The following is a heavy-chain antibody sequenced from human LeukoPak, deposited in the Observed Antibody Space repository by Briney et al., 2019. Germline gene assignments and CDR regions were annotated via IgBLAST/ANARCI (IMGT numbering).Heavy chain of an antibody. J-gene: IGHJ4*02. CDR1: GGSISSGDYS. CDR2: IYYSGST. D-gene: IGHD3-10*01. CDR3: ARDSAMVRGVIDY. V-gene: IGHV4-30-4*01. Sequence: SETLSLTCTVSGGSISSGDYSWSWIRQPPGKGLEWIGYIYYSGSTYYNPSLKSRVTISVDTSKNQFSLKLSSVTAADTAVYYCARDSAMVRGVIDYWGQGTLVTVSS.